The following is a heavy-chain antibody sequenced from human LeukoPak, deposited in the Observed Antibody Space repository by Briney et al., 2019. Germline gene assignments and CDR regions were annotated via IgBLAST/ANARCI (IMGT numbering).Heavy chain of an antibody. CDR3: ARYGVGSGSYDGLDI. CDR2: INSDGSTT. CDR1: GFTFSSYW. V-gene: IGHV3-74*01. Sequence: RGSLRLSCAASGFTFSSYWMHWVRQAPGKGLVWVSRINSDGSTTSYADFVKGRFTISRDNAKNTLYLQMSSLRAEDTAVYYCARYGVGSGSYDGLDIWGQGTMLTVSS. J-gene: IGHJ3*02. D-gene: IGHD3-10*01.